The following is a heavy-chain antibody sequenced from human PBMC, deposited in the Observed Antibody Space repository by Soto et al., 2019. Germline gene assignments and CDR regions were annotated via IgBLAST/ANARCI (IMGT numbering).Heavy chain of an antibody. CDR2: IIPIFGTA. J-gene: IGHJ4*02. Sequence: ASVKVSCKASGGTFSSYAISWVRQAPGQGLEWMGGIIPIFGTANYAQKFQGRVTITADKSTSTAYMELSSLRSEDTAVYYCARDRSTGPRYCTNGVCPFDYWGQGTLVTVSS. D-gene: IGHD2-8*01. CDR1: GGTFSSYA. CDR3: ARDRSTGPRYCTNGVCPFDY. V-gene: IGHV1-69*06.